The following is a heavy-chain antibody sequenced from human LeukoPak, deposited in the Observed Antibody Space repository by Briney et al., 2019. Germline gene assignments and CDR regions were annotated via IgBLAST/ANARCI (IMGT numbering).Heavy chain of an antibody. Sequence: PGGSLRLSCAASGFTFRNYWMHWVRQAPGKGLVWVSRINSDESSTTYADSVRGRFTISRDNAKNTLYLQMNSLRAEDTAVYYCARGTYYADSSGQGTLVTVSS. CDR1: GFTFRNYW. V-gene: IGHV3-74*01. CDR3: ARGTYYADS. J-gene: IGHJ4*02. D-gene: IGHD2/OR15-2a*01. CDR2: INSDESST.